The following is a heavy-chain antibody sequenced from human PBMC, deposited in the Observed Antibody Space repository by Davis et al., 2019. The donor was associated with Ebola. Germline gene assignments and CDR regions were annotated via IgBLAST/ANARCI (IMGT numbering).Heavy chain of an antibody. J-gene: IGHJ4*02. CDR3: ARHQGAYYSDY. D-gene: IGHD3-10*01. CDR1: GGSFSGYY. Sequence: MPGGSLRLSCAVYGGSFSGYYWGWIRQPPGKGLEWIGTIYYSGSTYSNASLKGRVTMSVNTSKNQFSLKLLSVTAADTAMYYCARHQGAYYSDYWGQGTLVTVSP. CDR2: IYYSGST. V-gene: IGHV4-39*01.